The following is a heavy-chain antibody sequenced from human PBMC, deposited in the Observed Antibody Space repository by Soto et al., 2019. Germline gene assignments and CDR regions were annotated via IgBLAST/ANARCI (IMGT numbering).Heavy chain of an antibody. V-gene: IGHV4-39*01. CDR3: ARLEGLATISYYFDF. D-gene: IGHD5-12*01. CDR2: IYYRGNA. CDR1: DDSINSDKYY. Sequence: QLQLQESGPGLVKPSETLSLTCSVSDDSINSDKYYWGWIRQPPGKGLEWIGSIYYRGNAYYNPSLQIRVTISLDKSNSPFSLKLNSVTAADSAVYFCARLEGLATISYYFDFWGPGALVTVSS. J-gene: IGHJ4*02.